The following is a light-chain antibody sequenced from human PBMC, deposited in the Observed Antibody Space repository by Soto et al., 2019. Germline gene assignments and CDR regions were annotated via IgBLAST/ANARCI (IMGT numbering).Light chain of an antibody. J-gene: IGKJ3*01. Sequence: EIVVTQSPDTLSVSPGERVTLSCRASQSVSSNLAWYQQKPGQAPRLLISDASKRAAGIPARFSGSGSGTDFTLTISSLEPEDFAVYYCPQRYNWGVAFGPGPKVDIK. CDR3: PQRYNWGVA. CDR2: DAS. V-gene: IGKV3-11*01. CDR1: QSVSSN.